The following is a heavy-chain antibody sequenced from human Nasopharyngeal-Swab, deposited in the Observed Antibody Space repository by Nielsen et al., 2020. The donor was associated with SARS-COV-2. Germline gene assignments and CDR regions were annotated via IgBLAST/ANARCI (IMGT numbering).Heavy chain of an antibody. D-gene: IGHD3-22*01. CDR1: GGSFNGYY. J-gene: IGHJ6*02. CDR3: ARGSTMNGYYGMDV. Sequence: SQTLSLTCAVYGGSFNGYYWSWIRQSPGKGLECIGEINHSGSTNYNPSLKSRVTIHVDTSKTQFSLKLSSVTAADTAVYYCARGSTMNGYYGMDVWGQGTTVTVSS. CDR2: INHSGST. V-gene: IGHV4-34*01.